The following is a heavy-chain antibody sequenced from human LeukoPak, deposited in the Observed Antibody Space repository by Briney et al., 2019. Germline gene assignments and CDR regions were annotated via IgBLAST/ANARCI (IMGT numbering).Heavy chain of an antibody. D-gene: IGHD4-11*01. CDR2: ISSSGSTI. J-gene: IGHJ4*02. CDR3: ARVRSTVTALDY. Sequence: GGSLRLSCAASGFTFSSYEMNWVRQAPGKGLEWVSYISSSGSTIYYADSVKGRFTVSRDNAKNPLYLQMNSLRAEDTAIYYCARVRSTVTALDYWGQGTLVTVSS. V-gene: IGHV3-48*03. CDR1: GFTFSSYE.